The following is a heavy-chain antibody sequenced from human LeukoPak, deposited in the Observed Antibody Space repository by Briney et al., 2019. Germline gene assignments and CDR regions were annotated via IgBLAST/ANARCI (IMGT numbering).Heavy chain of an antibody. D-gene: IGHD3-22*01. V-gene: IGHV1-2*06. Sequence: ASVKVSCKASGYTFTGYYMHWVRQAPGQGLEWMGRINPNSGGTNYAQKFQGRVTMTRDASISTAYMELSRLRSDDTAVYYCARCESGYYYVEDYWGQGTLVTVSS. CDR1: GYTFTGYY. CDR2: INPNSGGT. CDR3: ARCESGYYYVEDY. J-gene: IGHJ4*02.